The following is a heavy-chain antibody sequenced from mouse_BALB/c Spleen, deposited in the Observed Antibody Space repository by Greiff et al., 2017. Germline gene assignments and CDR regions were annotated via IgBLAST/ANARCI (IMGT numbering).Heavy chain of an antibody. J-gene: IGHJ2*01. CDR1: GYTFTDYA. V-gene: IGHV1S137*01. Sequence: VQLQQSGAELVRPGVSVKISCKGSGYTFTDYAMHWVKQSHAKSLEWIGVISTYYGDASYNQKFKGKATMTVDKSSSTAYMELARLTSEDSAIYYCARKGLGLPFDYWGQGTTLTVSS. CDR2: ISTYYGDA. CDR3: ARKGLGLPFDY. D-gene: IGHD3-1*01.